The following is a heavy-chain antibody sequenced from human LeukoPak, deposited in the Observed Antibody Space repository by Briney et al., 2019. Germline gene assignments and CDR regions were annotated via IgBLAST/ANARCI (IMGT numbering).Heavy chain of an antibody. CDR1: GGTFNSYA. V-gene: IGHV1-69*13. J-gene: IGHJ3*02. CDR3: ARAQETYSSGWYGYGFDI. CDR2: IIPIFGTS. D-gene: IGHD6-19*01. Sequence: SVKVSCKASGGTFNSYAFSWVRQAPGQGLEWMGGIIPIFGTSNYAQKFQGRVTMTADESTSTAYMELSSLRSEDTALYYCARAQETYSSGWYGYGFDIWGQGTMVTVSS.